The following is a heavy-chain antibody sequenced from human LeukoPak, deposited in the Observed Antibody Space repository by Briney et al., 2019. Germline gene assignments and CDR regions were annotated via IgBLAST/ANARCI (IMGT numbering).Heavy chain of an antibody. CDR1: GGSISSYY. V-gene: IGHV4-59*01. CDR2: IYYSGST. D-gene: IGHD6-19*01. Sequence: SETLSLTCAVYGGSISSYYWSWVRQPPGKGLEWIGYIYYSGSTNYNPSLKSRVSISVDTSKNQFSLKLGSVTAADTAVYYCARRMPAGTVDYWGQGTLVTVSS. CDR3: ARRMPAGTVDY. J-gene: IGHJ4*02.